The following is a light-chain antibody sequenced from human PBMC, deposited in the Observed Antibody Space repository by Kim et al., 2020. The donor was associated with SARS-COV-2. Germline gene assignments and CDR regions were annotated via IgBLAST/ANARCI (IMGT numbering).Light chain of an antibody. CDR1: QSVSSN. J-gene: IGKJ1*01. CDR3: QQYKNWPAWT. V-gene: IGKV3-15*01. CDR2: GAS. Sequence: SPGERATRSCRASQSVSSNLAWYQQKPGQAPRLLMYGASTRATAIPASFSGSGSGTEFTLTISSLQSEDFAFYYCQQYKNWPAWTFGQGTKVDIK.